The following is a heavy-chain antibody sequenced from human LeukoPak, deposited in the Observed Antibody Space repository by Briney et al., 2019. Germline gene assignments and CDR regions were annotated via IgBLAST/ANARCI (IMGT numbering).Heavy chain of an antibody. Sequence: PGGSLRLSCAASGFTFSSYGMHWVRQAPGNGLEWVALLYNSGATFYTDSVKGRFSISRDNSKNTLYLQMNSLRAEDTAVYYCARRASSNFYFDYWGQGTLVTVSS. D-gene: IGHD2-2*01. CDR3: ARRASSNFYFDY. CDR1: GFTFSSYG. V-gene: IGHV3-53*01. J-gene: IGHJ4*02. CDR2: LYNSGAT.